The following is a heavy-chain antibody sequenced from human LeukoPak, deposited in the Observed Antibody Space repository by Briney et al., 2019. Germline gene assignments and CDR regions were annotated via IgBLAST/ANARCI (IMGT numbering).Heavy chain of an antibody. V-gene: IGHV1-18*01. Sequence: ASVKLSCKASGYTFTRHGISWVRQAPGQGLEWMGWISAYNGDTKYAQNFQGRVTITTDTSTATAYMELRSLRSDDTAVYYRARDPSNTSGNYPYFDYWGQGTLVTVSS. CDR2: ISAYNGDT. CDR1: GYTFTRHG. CDR3: ARDPSNTSGNYPYFDY. D-gene: IGHD3-22*01. J-gene: IGHJ4*02.